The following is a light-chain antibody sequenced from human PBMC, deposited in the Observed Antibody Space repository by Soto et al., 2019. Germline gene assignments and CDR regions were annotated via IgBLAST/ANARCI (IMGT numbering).Light chain of an antibody. CDR3: QQFNNYPIT. V-gene: IGKV1D-13*01. Sequence: AIQLTQSPSSLSASVGDRVTITCRASQGVSSSLAWYQQKPGTAPKLLIYDASDLETGVPSRFSGSGSGTDFTLTISSLQPEDFAPYYCQQFNNYPITFGQGTRLEIK. CDR1: QGVSSS. CDR2: DAS. J-gene: IGKJ5*01.